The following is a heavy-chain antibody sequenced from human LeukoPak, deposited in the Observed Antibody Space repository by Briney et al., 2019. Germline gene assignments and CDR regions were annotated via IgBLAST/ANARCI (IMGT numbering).Heavy chain of an antibody. CDR2: INHSGST. CDR3: ARRCQLIHHVPPKLYGFDP. Sequence: SETLSLTCPVSGGSFIGYYWSWIRQPPGKGLEWIGEINHSGSTNYNPSLKSRVTISVDTSKNQFSLKLSSVAAADTAVYYCARRCQLIHHVPPKLYGFDPWGQGTLVTVSS. J-gene: IGHJ5*02. V-gene: IGHV4-34*01. CDR1: GGSFIGYY. D-gene: IGHD2-2*02.